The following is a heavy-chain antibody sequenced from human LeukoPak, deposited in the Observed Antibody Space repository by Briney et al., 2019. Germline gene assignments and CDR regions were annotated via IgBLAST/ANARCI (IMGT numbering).Heavy chain of an antibody. CDR1: GFTFSSYW. V-gene: IGHV3-7*01. D-gene: IGHD1-26*01. J-gene: IGHJ4*02. CDR3: ARENSGTFSIDY. Sequence: GESLTLSCAASGFTFSSYWVTWVRQAPGKGLEWVANIKHDGSEKYYGASVEGRFIISRDNAKSSVYLQMTSLRAEDPDVYYCARENSGTFSIDYWGQGTLVTVSS. CDR2: IKHDGSEK.